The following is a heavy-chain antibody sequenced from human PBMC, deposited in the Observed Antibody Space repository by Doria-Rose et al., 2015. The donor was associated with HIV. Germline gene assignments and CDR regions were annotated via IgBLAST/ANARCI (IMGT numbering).Heavy chain of an antibody. CDR2: MNPNSGNT. CDR3: ARTRGYYDILAGYYRGNYYGMDV. V-gene: IGHV1-8*01. CDR1: GYSFISYE. Sequence: QVQLVESGAEVKKPGASVKVSCKASGYSFISYEINWVRQATGQGLEWMGWMNPNSGNTGYAQKFQGKVTMTRNTSISTAYMELSSLTSEDTAVYYCARTRGYYDILAGYYRGNYYGMDVWGQGTTVTVSS. D-gene: IGHD3-9*01. J-gene: IGHJ6*02.